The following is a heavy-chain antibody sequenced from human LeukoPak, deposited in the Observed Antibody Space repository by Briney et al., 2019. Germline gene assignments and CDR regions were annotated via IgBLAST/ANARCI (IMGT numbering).Heavy chain of an antibody. Sequence: GASVKVSCKASGYTFTGYYMHWVRQAPGQGLEWMGWINPNSGGTNYAQKFQGRVTMTRDTSISTAYMELSRLRSDDTAVYYCARDRDGPASASHPKGGPKNWFDPWGQGTLVTVSS. CDR3: ARDRDGPASASHPKGGPKNWFDP. D-gene: IGHD5-24*01. CDR2: INPNSGGT. CDR1: GYTFTGYY. V-gene: IGHV1-2*02. J-gene: IGHJ5*02.